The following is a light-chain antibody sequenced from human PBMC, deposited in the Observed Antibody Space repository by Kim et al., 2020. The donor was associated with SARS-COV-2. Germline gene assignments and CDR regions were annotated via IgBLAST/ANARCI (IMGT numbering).Light chain of an antibody. CDR3: LQHNDYPLT. CDR2: AVS. CDR1: QGISNR. V-gene: IGKV1-17*03. J-gene: IGKJ4*01. Sequence: DIHMTQFPSAVSASVGDTVTITCRASQGISNRLIWFQQKPGQVPRRLIYAVSTLQSGVPSRFSGSGSGTDFTLTISSLQPEDFATYYCLQHNDYPLTFGGGTKVYIK.